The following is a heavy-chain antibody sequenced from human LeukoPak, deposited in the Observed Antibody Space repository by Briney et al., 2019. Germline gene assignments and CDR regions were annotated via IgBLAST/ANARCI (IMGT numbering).Heavy chain of an antibody. Sequence: GGSLRLSCAASGFTFSSCSMNWVRQAPGKGLEWVSYISSSSSTIYYADSVKGRFTISRDNAKNSLYLQMNSLRAEDTAVYYCARDWNSGPDAFDIWGQGTMVTVSS. CDR3: ARDWNSGPDAFDI. CDR1: GFTFSSCS. J-gene: IGHJ3*02. D-gene: IGHD1-7*01. V-gene: IGHV3-48*01. CDR2: ISSSSSTI.